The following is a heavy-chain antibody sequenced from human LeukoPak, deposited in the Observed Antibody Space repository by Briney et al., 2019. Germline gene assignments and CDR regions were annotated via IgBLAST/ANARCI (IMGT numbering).Heavy chain of an antibody. J-gene: IGHJ5*02. D-gene: IGHD2-2*01. V-gene: IGHV1-2*02. Sequence: ASVKVSCKASGYTFTGDYMHWVRQAPGQGLEWMGWINPNSGGTNYAQKFQGRVTMTRDTSISTAYMELSRLRSDDTDVYYCASWGGEYQLLRVAWGQGTLVTVSS. CDR1: GYTFTGDY. CDR2: INPNSGGT. CDR3: ASWGGEYQLLRVA.